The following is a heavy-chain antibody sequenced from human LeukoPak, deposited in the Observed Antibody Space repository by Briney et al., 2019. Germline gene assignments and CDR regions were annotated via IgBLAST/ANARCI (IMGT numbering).Heavy chain of an antibody. J-gene: IGHJ4*02. D-gene: IGHD3-22*01. CDR3: AKDGSYYYDSSGYYQFDY. CDR2: ISGSGGST. Sequence: PGGSLRLSCAASGXTFSSYAMSWVRQAPGKGQEWVSAISGSGGSTYYADSVKGRFTISRDNSKNTLYLQMNSLRAEDTAVYYCAKDGSYYYDSSGYYQFDYWGQGTLVTVSS. V-gene: IGHV3-23*01. CDR1: GXTFSSYA.